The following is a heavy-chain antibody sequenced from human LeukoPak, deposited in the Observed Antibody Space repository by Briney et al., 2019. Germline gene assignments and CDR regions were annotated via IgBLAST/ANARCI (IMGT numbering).Heavy chain of an antibody. CDR1: GFTFSSYS. J-gene: IGHJ4*02. V-gene: IGHV3-21*01. Sequence: GGSLRLSCAASGFTFSSYSMNWVRQAPGKGLEWVSSISSSSSYIYYADSVKGRFTISRGNAKNSLYLQMNSLRAEDTAVYYCARVASQGYDFWSGYPSHFDYWGQGTLVTVSS. D-gene: IGHD3-3*01. CDR2: ISSSSSYI. CDR3: ARVASQGYDFWSGYPSHFDY.